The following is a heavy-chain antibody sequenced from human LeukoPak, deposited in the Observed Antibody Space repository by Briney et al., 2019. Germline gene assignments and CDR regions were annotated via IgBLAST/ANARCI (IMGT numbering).Heavy chain of an antibody. J-gene: IGHJ6*02. D-gene: IGHD6-13*01. CDR1: GGSFSGYY. V-gene: IGHV4-34*01. CDR2: INHSGST. Sequence: SETLSLTCAVYGGSFSGYYWSWIRQPPGKGLEWIGEINHSGSTNYNPSLKSRVTISVDTSKNQFSLKLSSVTAADTAVYYYARAYSSSWYYYYGMDVWGRGTTVAVSS. CDR3: ARAYSSSWYYYYGMDV.